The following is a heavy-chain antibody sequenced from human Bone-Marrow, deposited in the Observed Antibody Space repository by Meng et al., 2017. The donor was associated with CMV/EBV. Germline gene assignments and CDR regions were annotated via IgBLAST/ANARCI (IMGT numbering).Heavy chain of an antibody. CDR3: AHRRGSSKVFDY. CDR1: GFSLSISGVG. D-gene: IGHD6-6*01. CDR2: IYWDDDK. J-gene: IGHJ4*02. Sequence: QITLKGSARTLVKPTQTLTLTGTFAGFSLSISGVGVGWFRQPPGKALELLALIYWDDDKRYSPYLKSRLTITKDTSKNQVVLTMTNMDPVDTATYNCAHRRGSSKVFDYWGQGTLVTVSS. V-gene: IGHV2-5*02.